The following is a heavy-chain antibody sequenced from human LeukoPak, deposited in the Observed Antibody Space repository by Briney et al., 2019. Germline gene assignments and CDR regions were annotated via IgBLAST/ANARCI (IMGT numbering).Heavy chain of an antibody. D-gene: IGHD3-22*01. J-gene: IGHJ4*02. CDR2: ITSSGGST. Sequence: GGSLRLSCAASGFTFSSYAMSWVRQALGKGLEWVSSITSSGGSTYYAGSVEGQFTISRDNSKKTVYLQMNSLRAEDTAVYYCAKDRPNYYDSSGHYYRRNGDYWGQGTLVTVSS. CDR3: AKDRPNYYDSSGHYYRRNGDY. CDR1: GFTFSSYA. V-gene: IGHV3-23*01.